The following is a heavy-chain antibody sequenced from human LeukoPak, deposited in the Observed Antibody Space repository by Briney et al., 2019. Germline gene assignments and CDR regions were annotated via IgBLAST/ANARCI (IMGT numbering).Heavy chain of an antibody. V-gene: IGHV5-51*01. CDR2: IYPGDSDT. Sequence: GESLKISCKGSGYSITTYWIGWVRQMPGKGLEWMGIIYPGDSDTRYSPSFQGQVTISADKSISTAYLQWSSLKASDTAMYYCARRGFYDSSGYLLGRGDWFDPWGQGTLVTVSS. CDR1: GYSITTYW. D-gene: IGHD3-22*01. J-gene: IGHJ5*02. CDR3: ARRGFYDSSGYLLGRGDWFDP.